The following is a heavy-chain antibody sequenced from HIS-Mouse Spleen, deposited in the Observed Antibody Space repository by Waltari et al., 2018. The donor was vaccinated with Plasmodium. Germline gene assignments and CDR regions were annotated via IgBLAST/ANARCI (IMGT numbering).Heavy chain of an antibody. CDR3: ARDERGGYYFDY. V-gene: IGHV3-21*01. J-gene: IGHJ4*02. Sequence: EVQLVESGGGLVKPGGSLRLSCAASGFTFSSYSMTWVCQAPGKGLEWVSSISSSSSYIYYADSVKGRFTISRDNAKNSLYLQMNSLRAEDTAVYYCARDERGGYYFDYWGQGTLVTVSS. CDR1: GFTFSSYS. CDR2: ISSSSSYI. D-gene: IGHD3-10*01.